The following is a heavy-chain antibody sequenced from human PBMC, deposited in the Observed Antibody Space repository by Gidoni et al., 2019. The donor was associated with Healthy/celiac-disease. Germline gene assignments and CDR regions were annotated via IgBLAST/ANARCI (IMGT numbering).Heavy chain of an antibody. Sequence: EVQLVESGGGLVQPGGSLRLSCAASGFTFSSYALSWVRQAPGKGLESVPAISGSGGSTYYADSVKGRFTISRDNSKNTLYLQMNSLRAEDTAVYYCAKRPDIVVVVAATRRGNWFDPWGQGTLVTVSS. J-gene: IGHJ5*02. CDR1: GFTFSSYA. D-gene: IGHD2-15*01. CDR3: AKRPDIVVVVAATRRGNWFDP. CDR2: ISGSGGST. V-gene: IGHV3-23*04.